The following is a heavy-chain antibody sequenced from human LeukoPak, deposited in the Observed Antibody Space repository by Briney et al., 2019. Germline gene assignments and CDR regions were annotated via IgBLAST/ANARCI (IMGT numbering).Heavy chain of an antibody. CDR1: GGSISSGTNY. J-gene: IGHJ6*03. CDR2: IYNRGGT. Sequence: SQTLSLTCTVSGGSISSGTNYWTWIRQPAGRGLEWIGRIYNRGGTYYNPSLKSRVAISVDTSKNQFSLKLSSVTAADTAVYYCARTAGGVAPAVYYYYMDVWGKGTTVTISS. V-gene: IGHV4-61*02. D-gene: IGHD3-16*01. CDR3: ARTAGGVAPAVYYYYMDV.